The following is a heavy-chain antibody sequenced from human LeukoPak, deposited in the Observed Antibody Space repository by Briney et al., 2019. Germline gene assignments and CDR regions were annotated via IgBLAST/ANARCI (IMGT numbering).Heavy chain of an antibody. D-gene: IGHD1-20*01. CDR1: GGSITSGRYY. V-gene: IGHV4-31*03. J-gene: IGHJ5*02. CDR2: VSYSGST. Sequence: SQTLSLTCTLSGGSITSGRYYWTWIRQHPQRGLEWIGYVSYSGSTNYNSSLKSRLTISADTSKNQFYLRLTSVTAADTAVYYCARDPRGDITGTTFNRWGQGTLVTVSS. CDR3: ARDPRGDITGTTFNR.